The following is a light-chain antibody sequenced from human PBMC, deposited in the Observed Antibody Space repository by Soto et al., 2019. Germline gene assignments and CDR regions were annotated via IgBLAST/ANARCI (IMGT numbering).Light chain of an antibody. J-gene: IGKJ5*01. CDR3: QQFNSYPIT. CDR1: QGISSN. CDR2: AAS. V-gene: IGKV1-9*01. Sequence: DIQLTQSRSFLSASVGDRVTIACRASQGISSNLAWYQQKPGKAPKLLIYAASTLQSGVPSRFSGSGSGTEFTLTISSLQPEDFATYYCQQFNSYPITFGQGTRLQIK.